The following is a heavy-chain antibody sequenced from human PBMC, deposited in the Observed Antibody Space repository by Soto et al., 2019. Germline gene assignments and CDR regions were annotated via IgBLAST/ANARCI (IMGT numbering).Heavy chain of an antibody. D-gene: IGHD3-22*01. V-gene: IGHV4-61*01. CDR2: IYYSGST. Sequence: QVQLQESGPGLVKPSETLSLTCTVSGGSVSSGSYYWSWIRQPPGKGLEWIGYIYYSGSTNYNPSLKSRVTISVDTSKNQFSLKLSSVTAADTAVYYCARVAPGSGYSFDYWGQGTLVTVSS. J-gene: IGHJ4*02. CDR3: ARVAPGSGYSFDY. CDR1: GGSVSSGSYY.